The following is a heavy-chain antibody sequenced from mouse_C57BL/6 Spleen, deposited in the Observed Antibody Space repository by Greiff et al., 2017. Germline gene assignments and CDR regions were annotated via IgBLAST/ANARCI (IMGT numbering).Heavy chain of an antibody. Sequence: QVQLQQSGPELVKPGASVKISCKASGYGFSSSWMNWVKQRPGKGLEWIGRIYPGDGDTNYNGKFKGKATLTADKSSSTAYMQLSSLTSEDSAVYFCARGRDGDFDYWGQGTTLTVSS. CDR2: IYPGDGDT. CDR3: ARGRDGDFDY. CDR1: GYGFSSSW. V-gene: IGHV1-82*01. D-gene: IGHD3-3*01. J-gene: IGHJ2*01.